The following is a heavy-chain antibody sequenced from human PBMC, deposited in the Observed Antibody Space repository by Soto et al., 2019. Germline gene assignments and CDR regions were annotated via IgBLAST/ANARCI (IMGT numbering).Heavy chain of an antibody. Sequence: QVTLKESGPVLVKPTETLTLTCTVSGFSLSNARMGVSWIRQPPGKALEWLAHIFSNDEKSYSTSLKSRLTSSTDTSKSQVVLTMTNMDPGDTATYYCARSWYRGSSYDYWGQGTLVTVSS. CDR1: GFSLSNARMG. V-gene: IGHV2-26*02. CDR3: ARSWYRGSSYDY. CDR2: IFSNDEK. J-gene: IGHJ4*02. D-gene: IGHD6-13*01.